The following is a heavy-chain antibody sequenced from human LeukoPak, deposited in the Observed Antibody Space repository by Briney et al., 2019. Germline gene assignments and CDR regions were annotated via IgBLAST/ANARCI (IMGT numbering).Heavy chain of an antibody. D-gene: IGHD3-3*01. CDR1: GGSISSSSYY. CDR3: ARVGQNYDFWSGYYNWFDP. CDR2: IYYSGST. V-gene: IGHV4-39*07. Sequence: PSETLSLTCTVSGGSISSSSYYWGWIRQPPGKGLEWIGSIYYSGSTYYNPSLKSRVTISVDTSKNQISLKLSSVTAADTAVYYCARVGQNYDFWSGYYNWFDPWGQGTLVTVSS. J-gene: IGHJ5*02.